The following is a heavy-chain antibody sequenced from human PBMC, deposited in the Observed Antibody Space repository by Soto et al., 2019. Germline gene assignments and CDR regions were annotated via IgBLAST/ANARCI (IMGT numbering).Heavy chain of an antibody. CDR3: ASERGWAYMDV. CDR1: GGSISSSSYY. CDR2: IYYSGST. V-gene: IGHV4-39*01. J-gene: IGHJ6*03. D-gene: IGHD5-12*01. Sequence: SETLSLTCTVSGGSISSSSYYWGWIRQPPGKGLEWIGSIYYSGSTYYNPSLKSRVTISVDTSKNQFSLKLSSVTAADTAVYYCASERGWAYMDVWGKGTTVTVSS.